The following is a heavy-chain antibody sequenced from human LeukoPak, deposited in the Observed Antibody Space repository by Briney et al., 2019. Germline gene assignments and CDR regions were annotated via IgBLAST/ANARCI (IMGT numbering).Heavy chain of an antibody. CDR1: GFTFSYYS. J-gene: IGHJ1*01. CDR2: ISDSSDTM. D-gene: IGHD3-22*01. Sequence: GGSLRLSCAASGFTFSYYSMNWVRQAPGKGLEWVSYISDSSDTMYYADSVKGRFTISRDNSKNTLYLQMNSLRAEDTAVYYCAGRTVTPYYHDSSGFHLQYWGQGSLVTVSS. V-gene: IGHV3-48*01. CDR3: AGRTVTPYYHDSSGFHLQY.